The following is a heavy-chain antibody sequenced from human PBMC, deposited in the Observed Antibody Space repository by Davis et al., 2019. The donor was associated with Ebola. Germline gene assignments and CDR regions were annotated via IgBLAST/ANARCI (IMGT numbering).Heavy chain of an antibody. J-gene: IGHJ4*02. Sequence: PSETLSLTCTVSGGSISSSSYYWGWIRQPPGKGLEWIGEIYHSGSTNYNPSLKSRVTISVDTSKNQFSLKLSSVTAADTAVYYCARDRGYSYGQTYFDYWGQGTLVTVSS. CDR2: IYHSGST. D-gene: IGHD5-18*01. CDR1: GGSISSSSYY. V-gene: IGHV4-39*07. CDR3: ARDRGYSYGQTYFDY.